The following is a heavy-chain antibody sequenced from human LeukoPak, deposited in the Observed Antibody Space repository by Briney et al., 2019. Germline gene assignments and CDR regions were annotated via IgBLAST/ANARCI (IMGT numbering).Heavy chain of an antibody. CDR3: ASEWGDDRKWRGRSDNCFDP. J-gene: IGHJ5*02. V-gene: IGHV4-39*07. CDR1: GGSISSSSYY. D-gene: IGHD3-10*01. CDR2: VYYTGST. Sequence: SETLSLTCTVSGGSISSSSYYWGWIRQPPGKGLEWIGSVYYTGSTYYNPSLKSRVFISIDTSKNQFSLNLTSVTAADTAVYYCASEWGDDRKWRGRSDNCFDPWGQGTLVTVSS.